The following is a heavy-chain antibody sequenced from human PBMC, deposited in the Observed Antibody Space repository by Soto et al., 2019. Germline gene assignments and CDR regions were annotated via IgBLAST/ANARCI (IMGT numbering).Heavy chain of an antibody. D-gene: IGHD2-2*02. Sequence: QVQLQESGPGLVKPLETLSLTCTVSGDSVSSGSYYWSWIRQPPGKGLEWIGYIYYSGTTNYNPSLKSRVTISLNTSKNQFSLKLSSVTAADTAVYYCARARCSSTSCYTGYYYGMDVWGRGTTVTVSS. CDR2: IYYSGTT. CDR1: GDSVSSGSYY. J-gene: IGHJ6*02. CDR3: ARARCSSTSCYTGYYYGMDV. V-gene: IGHV4-61*01.